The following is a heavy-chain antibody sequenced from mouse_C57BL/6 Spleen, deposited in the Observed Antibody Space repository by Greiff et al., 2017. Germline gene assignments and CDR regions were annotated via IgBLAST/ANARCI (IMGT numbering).Heavy chain of an antibody. V-gene: IGHV1-64*01. CDR3: ARGWDSYAMDY. J-gene: IGHJ4*01. D-gene: IGHD2-3*01. Sequence: QVQLQQPGAELVKPGASVKLSCKASGYTFTSYWMHWVKQRPGQGLEWIGMIHPNSGSTNYNEKFKSKATLTVYKSSSTAYMQLSSLTSEDSAVYYCARGWDSYAMDYWGQGTSVTVSS. CDR2: IHPNSGST. CDR1: GYTFTSYW.